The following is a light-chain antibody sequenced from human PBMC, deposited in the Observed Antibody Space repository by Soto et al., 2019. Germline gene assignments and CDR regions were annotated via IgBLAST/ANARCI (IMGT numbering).Light chain of an antibody. J-gene: IGLJ2*01. CDR3: TSWTTSTTMI. Sequence: QSALTQPASVSRSPGQSITISCTGTSSDIGAYNFVSWNQQHPGKAPKLMLYDVNIRPSGVSNRFSGSKSGNTASLTISGLQAEDEADYYCTSWTTSTTMIFGGGTKLTVL. CDR1: SSDIGAYNF. V-gene: IGLV2-14*03. CDR2: DVN.